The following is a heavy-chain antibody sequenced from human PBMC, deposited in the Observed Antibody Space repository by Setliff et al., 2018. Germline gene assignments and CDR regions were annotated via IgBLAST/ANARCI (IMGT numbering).Heavy chain of an antibody. J-gene: IGHJ1*01. Sequence: KISCATSGYNFNSHWIAWVRQVPGGGLEWMGLIFPADSETRYSPSFQGQFTMSVDTSINTAYLQWNSLKASDTALYFCARLPSTGSAFFQHWGQGTLVTVSS. CDR1: GYNFNSHW. CDR3: ARLPSTGSAFFQH. D-gene: IGHD1-1*01. V-gene: IGHV5-51*01. CDR2: IFPADSET.